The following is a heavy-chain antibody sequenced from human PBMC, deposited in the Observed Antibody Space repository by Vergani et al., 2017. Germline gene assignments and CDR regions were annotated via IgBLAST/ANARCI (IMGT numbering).Heavy chain of an antibody. V-gene: IGHV1-24*01. J-gene: IGHJ4*02. CDR3: AIVTDDYDSSGYYLDY. CDR1: GYSLTELT. D-gene: IGHD3-22*01. CDR2: FDPEHGEV. Sequence: QVQLVQSGSEVRKPGASVKVSCQVSGYSLTELTIHLVRPAPGKGLEWMGGFDPEHGEVTFAHHIQGRVTMTEDRSTDTAYMELSSLRPEDTALYYCAIVTDDYDSSGYYLDYWGQGTLVTVSS.